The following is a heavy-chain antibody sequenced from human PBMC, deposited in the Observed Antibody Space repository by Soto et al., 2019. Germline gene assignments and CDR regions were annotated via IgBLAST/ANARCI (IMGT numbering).Heavy chain of an antibody. V-gene: IGHV4-30-2*01. D-gene: IGHD2-15*01. J-gene: IGHJ6*02. CDR2: IYHSGST. Sequence: QLQLQESGSGLVKPSQTLSLTCAVSGGSISSGGYSWSWIRQPPGKGLEWIGYIYHSGSTYYNPSLKRRVTISVDRSKNQFSLKLSSVTAADTAVYYCARDRGWSADYYYFYGMDVWGQGTTVTVSS. CDR1: GGSISSGGYS. CDR3: ARDRGWSADYYYFYGMDV.